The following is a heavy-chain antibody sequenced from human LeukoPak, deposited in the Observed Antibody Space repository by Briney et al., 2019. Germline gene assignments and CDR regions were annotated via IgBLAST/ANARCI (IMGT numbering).Heavy chain of an antibody. CDR1: GGSISSSNW. J-gene: IGHJ4*02. CDR2: IYHSGST. Sequence: PSETLSLTCAVSGGSISSSNWWSWVRQPPGKGLEWIGEIYHSGSTNYNPSLKSRVTISVDKSKNQFSLKLGSVTAADTAVYYCARDGNMVAPYYFDYWGQGTLVTVSS. V-gene: IGHV4-4*02. CDR3: ARDGNMVAPYYFDY. D-gene: IGHD5-12*01.